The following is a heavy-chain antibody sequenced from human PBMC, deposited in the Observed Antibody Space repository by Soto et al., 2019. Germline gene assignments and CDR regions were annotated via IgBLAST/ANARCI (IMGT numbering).Heavy chain of an antibody. CDR1: GFTFSIYS. CDR2: ISGSGGST. V-gene: IGHV3-23*01. Sequence: QLLESGGGLVQPGGSLRLSCAASGFTFSIYSMNWVRQAPGKGLEWVSLISGSGGSTHYADSVEGRFPISRDNSKNTWYLEMDSLRAEDTAIYSCAKVVKYDVLTGYYKGPDYYGMDVWGQGTTATVSS. J-gene: IGHJ6*02. CDR3: AKVVKYDVLTGYYKGPDYYGMDV. D-gene: IGHD3-9*01.